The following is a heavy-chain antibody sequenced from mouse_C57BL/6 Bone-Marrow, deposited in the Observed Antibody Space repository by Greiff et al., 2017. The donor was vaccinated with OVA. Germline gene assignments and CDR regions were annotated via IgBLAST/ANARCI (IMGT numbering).Heavy chain of an antibody. CDR1: GFNIKDYY. CDR3: ARRITTVVHWYFDV. D-gene: IGHD1-1*01. CDR2: MNPEDGEP. V-gene: IGHV14-2*01. Sequence: VQLQQSGAELVKPGASVKLSCTASGFNIKDYYMHWVKQRTEQGLEWIGRMNPEDGEPKYAPKFQGKATITAATSSNTAYLQLSSLTSEDTAVDYCARRITTVVHWYFDVWGTGTTVTVAS. J-gene: IGHJ1*03.